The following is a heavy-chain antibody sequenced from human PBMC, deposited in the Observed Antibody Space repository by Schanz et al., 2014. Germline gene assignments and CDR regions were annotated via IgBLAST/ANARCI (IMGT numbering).Heavy chain of an antibody. CDR2: IWFDGNNK. V-gene: IGHV3-33*01. CDR1: GFTFSAYG. J-gene: IGHJ4*02. D-gene: IGHD1-26*01. CDR3: ARGARQYSGSYSPSDY. Sequence: QVQLVESGGGVVQPGRSLRLSCAASGFTFSAYGMHWVRQAPGKGLEWVAVIWFDGNNKFYADSVKGRFTISRDNSKNTLYLQMSSLRAEDSAVYYCARGARQYSGSYSPSDYWGQGTLVTVSS.